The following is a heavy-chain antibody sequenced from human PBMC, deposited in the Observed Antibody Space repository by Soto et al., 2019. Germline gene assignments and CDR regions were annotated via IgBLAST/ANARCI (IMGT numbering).Heavy chain of an antibody. D-gene: IGHD3-3*01. J-gene: IGHJ4*02. Sequence: EVHLLESGGGLVQPGGSLRLSCAASGFTFSSYAMSWVRQAPGKGLEWVSAITGSGDSTYYADSVKGRFTVSRDNSKNTLYLQMNSLSAEDTAVYYCAKVFVFTIREGFDYWGLGTLVTVSS. V-gene: IGHV3-23*01. CDR2: ITGSGDST. CDR1: GFTFSSYA. CDR3: AKVFVFTIREGFDY.